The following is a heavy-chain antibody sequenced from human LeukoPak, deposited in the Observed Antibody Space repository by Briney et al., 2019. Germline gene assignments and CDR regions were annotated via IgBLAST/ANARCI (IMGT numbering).Heavy chain of an antibody. Sequence: ASVKVSCKASGYTFTSYAMHWVRQAPGQRLEWMGWINAGNGNTKYSQKFQGRVTITADESTSTAYMELSSLRSEDTAVYYCARTDSNVDTAMDTWGQGTLVTVSS. D-gene: IGHD5-18*01. V-gene: IGHV1-3*01. J-gene: IGHJ5*02. CDR2: INAGNGNT. CDR1: GYTFTSYA. CDR3: ARTDSNVDTAMDT.